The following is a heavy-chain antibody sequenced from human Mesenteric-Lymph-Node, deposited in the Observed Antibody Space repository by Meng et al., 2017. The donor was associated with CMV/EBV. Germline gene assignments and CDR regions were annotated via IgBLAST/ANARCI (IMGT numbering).Heavy chain of an antibody. CDR3: ARGGGWRYFDY. Sequence: ASVKVSCKASGYTFTNYGISWVRQAPGQGLEWVGWISTYNGDTTYAQKLHDRVTMTTDTSTGTAYMELMSLRSDDTAVYYCARGGGWRYFDYWGQGTLVTVSS. CDR1: GYTFTNYG. CDR2: ISTYNGDT. D-gene: IGHD6-19*01. V-gene: IGHV1-18*01. J-gene: IGHJ4*02.